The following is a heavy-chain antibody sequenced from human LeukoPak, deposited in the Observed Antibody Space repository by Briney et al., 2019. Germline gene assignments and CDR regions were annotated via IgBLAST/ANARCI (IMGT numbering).Heavy chain of an antibody. CDR3: ARSTENWNDVGSFDY. CDR2: INPNSGGT. Sequence: ASVKVSCKASGYTFTGYYMHWVRQAPRQGLEWMGRINPNSGGTNYAQKFQGRVTMTRDTSISTAYMELSRLRSDDTAVYYCARSTENWNDVGSFDYWGQGTLVTVSS. D-gene: IGHD1-1*01. CDR1: GYTFTGYY. J-gene: IGHJ4*02. V-gene: IGHV1-2*06.